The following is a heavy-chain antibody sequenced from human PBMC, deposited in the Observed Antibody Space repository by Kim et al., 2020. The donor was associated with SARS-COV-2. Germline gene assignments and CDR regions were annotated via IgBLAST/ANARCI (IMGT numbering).Heavy chain of an antibody. J-gene: IGHJ3*02. CDR3: ASSTALDAFDI. Sequence: YAASRKGRFSISRANTKTTLYLQMNSLRAEDTAVYYCASSTALDAFDIWGQGTMVTVSS. D-gene: IGHD2-21*02. V-gene: IGHV3-66*01.